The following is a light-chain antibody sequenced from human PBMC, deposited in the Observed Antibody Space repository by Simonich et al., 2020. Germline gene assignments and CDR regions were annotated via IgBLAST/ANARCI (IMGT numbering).Light chain of an antibody. CDR2: EVS. Sequence: QSALTQPASVSGSPGQSITISCTGTSSDVGGYNYVSWYQQHPGKAPKLMIYEVSKRPAGVPDRFSGSKSGNTASLTVSGLQAEDEADYYCSSYAGSNPLFGGGTKLTVL. J-gene: IGLJ2*01. CDR3: SSYAGSNPL. CDR1: SSDVGGYNY. V-gene: IGLV2-8*01.